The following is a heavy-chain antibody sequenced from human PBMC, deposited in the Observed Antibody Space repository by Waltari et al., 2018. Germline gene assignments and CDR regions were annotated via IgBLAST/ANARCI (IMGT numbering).Heavy chain of an antibody. Sequence: QVQLVQSGAEVKKPGSSVKVPCKAYGGTFRSYAITWVRQAPGQGLEWMVGIIPIFGTANYAQKFQGRVTITADESTSTAYMELSSLRSEDTAVYYCARDLAWLFVAFDYWGQGTLVTVSS. CDR1: GGTFRSYA. V-gene: IGHV1-69*13. J-gene: IGHJ4*02. CDR2: IIPIFGTA. D-gene: IGHD3-3*01. CDR3: ARDLAWLFVAFDY.